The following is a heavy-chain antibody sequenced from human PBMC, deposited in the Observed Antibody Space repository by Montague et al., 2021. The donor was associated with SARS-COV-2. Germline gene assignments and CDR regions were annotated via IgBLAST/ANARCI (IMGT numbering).Heavy chain of an antibody. V-gene: IGHV3-30-3*01. J-gene: IGHJ3*02. CDR3: ARECIAVAGDAFDI. D-gene: IGHD6-19*01. CDR2: ISYDGSNK. CDR1: GFTFSSYA. Sequence: SLRLSRAASGFTFSSYAMHWVRQAPGKGLEWVAVISYDGSNKYYADSVKGRFTISRDNSKNTLYLQMNSLRAEDTAVYYCARECIAVAGDAFDIWGQGTMVTVSS.